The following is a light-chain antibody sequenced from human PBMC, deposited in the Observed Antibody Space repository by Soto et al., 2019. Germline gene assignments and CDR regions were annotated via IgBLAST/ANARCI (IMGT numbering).Light chain of an antibody. J-gene: IGKJ1*01. CDR1: QSLGNN. V-gene: IGKV3-15*01. Sequence: EIVMTQSPATLTLSPGERATLSCRANQSLGNNIAWYQQKPGQAPRLLIYGASTGATGLPARFSGSGSGTEFTLSISSLQSEDFAVYYCLQYNKWPRTFGQGTKVGIK. CDR3: LQYNKWPRT. CDR2: GAS.